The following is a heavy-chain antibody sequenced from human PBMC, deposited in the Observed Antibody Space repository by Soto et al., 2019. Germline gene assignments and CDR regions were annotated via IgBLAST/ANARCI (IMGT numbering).Heavy chain of an antibody. CDR2: IYYSGST. Sequence: QVQLQESGPGLVKPSETLSLTCTVSGGSISSYYWSWIRQPPGKGLEWIGYIYYSGSTNYNPSLKTRGTISVDTSKNQFSLKLNSMPAANTAVYYCARHNYGSGSTYFDYWGQGTLVTVSS. CDR1: GGSISSYY. V-gene: IGHV4-59*08. J-gene: IGHJ4*02. D-gene: IGHD3-10*01. CDR3: ARHNYGSGSTYFDY.